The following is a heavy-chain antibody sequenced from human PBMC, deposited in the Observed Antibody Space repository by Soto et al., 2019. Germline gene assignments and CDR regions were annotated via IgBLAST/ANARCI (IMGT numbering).Heavy chain of an antibody. Sequence: SVKVSCKASGDTFSSYAISWVRQAPGQGLEWMGGIIPIFGTANYAQKFQGRVTITADKSTSTAYMELSSLRSEDTAVYYCARAVAAAGQYYYYGMDVWGQGTTVTVSS. CDR3: ARAVAAAGQYYYYGMDV. CDR1: GDTFSSYA. J-gene: IGHJ6*02. CDR2: IIPIFGTA. D-gene: IGHD6-13*01. V-gene: IGHV1-69*06.